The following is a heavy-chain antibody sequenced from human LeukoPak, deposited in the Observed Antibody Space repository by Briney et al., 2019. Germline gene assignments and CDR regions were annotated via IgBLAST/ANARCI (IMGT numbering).Heavy chain of an antibody. J-gene: IGHJ4*02. CDR3: ATLGAIVGDYFDY. CDR1: GFTFSTYA. V-gene: IGHV3-30*04. D-gene: IGHD1-26*01. Sequence: GGSLRLSCAASGFTFSTYAIHWVRQAPGKGLEWVAVISYDGGNKYYADSVKGRFTISRDNSKNTLYLQMNSLRAEDTAVYYCATLGAIVGDYFDYWGQGTLVTVSS. CDR2: ISYDGGNK.